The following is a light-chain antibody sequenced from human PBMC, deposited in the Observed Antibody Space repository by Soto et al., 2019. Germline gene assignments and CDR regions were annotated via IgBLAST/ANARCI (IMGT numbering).Light chain of an antibody. Sequence: EILLTQSPGTLSLSPGERSTLXXRASQSVSSAYLAWYQQKAGQAPRLXXSDASSRAYGVPDRFSGSGSGTDFTLTISRLEPEDFAVYYCQQYGSSPSITFGQGTRLEIK. V-gene: IGKV3-20*01. CDR3: QQYGSSPSIT. CDR1: QSVSSAY. CDR2: DAS. J-gene: IGKJ5*01.